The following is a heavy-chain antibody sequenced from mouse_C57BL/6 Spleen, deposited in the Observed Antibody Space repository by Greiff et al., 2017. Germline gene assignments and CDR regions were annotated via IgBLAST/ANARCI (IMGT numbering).Heavy chain of an antibody. J-gene: IGHJ3*01. CDR2: INPNNGGT. CDR1: GFTFTDYD. D-gene: IGHD2-3*01. Sequence: EVQLQQSGPELVKPGASVKISCKASGFTFTDYDMNWVQQSHGKSLQWFGVINPNNGGTSYNQKIKGQATLTVDQSSSTAYMELRSLTSEDSAVYYCARWWDGYCWFADWGQGTLVTVSA. CDR3: ARWWDGYCWFAD. V-gene: IGHV1-26*01.